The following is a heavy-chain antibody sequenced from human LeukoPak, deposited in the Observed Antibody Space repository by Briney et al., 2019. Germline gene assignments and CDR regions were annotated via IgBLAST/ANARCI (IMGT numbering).Heavy chain of an antibody. CDR1: GFTFSSYA. J-gene: IGHJ4*02. CDR2: ISGSGGST. V-gene: IGHV3-23*01. Sequence: GGSLRLSCAASGFTFSSYAMGWVRQAPGKGLEWVSAISGSGGSTYYADSVKGRFTISRDNSKNTLYLQMNSLRAEDTAVYYCAREIYSPQWLPDYWGQGTLVTVSS. CDR3: AREIYSPQWLPDY. D-gene: IGHD6-19*01.